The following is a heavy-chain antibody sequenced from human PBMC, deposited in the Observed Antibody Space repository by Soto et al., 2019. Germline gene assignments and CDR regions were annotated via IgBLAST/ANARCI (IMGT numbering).Heavy chain of an antibody. J-gene: IGHJ6*02. CDR1: GYSFTSYW. D-gene: IGHD3-10*01. Sequence: HGESLKISCKGSGYSFTSYWIGWVRQMPGKGLEWMGIIYPGDSDTRYSPSFQGQVTISADKSISTAYLQWSSLKASDTAMYYCASIDQLLNRDYHGMDVWGQGTTVTVSS. CDR3: ASIDQLLNRDYHGMDV. V-gene: IGHV5-51*01. CDR2: IYPGDSDT.